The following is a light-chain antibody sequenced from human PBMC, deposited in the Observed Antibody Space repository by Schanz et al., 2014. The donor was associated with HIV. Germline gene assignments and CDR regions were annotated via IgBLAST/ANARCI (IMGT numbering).Light chain of an antibody. V-gene: IGLV1-51*01. CDR1: YSNIGNNY. Sequence: QSVLTQPPSVSAAPGQKVTITCSGTYSNIGNNYVSWYQQFPGAAPRLLMYLNNQRPSGIPDRFSGSKSGTSATLVISDLQTGDEADYYCGTWDSSLSAVVFGGGTKLTVL. CDR3: GTWDSSLSAVV. J-gene: IGLJ2*01. CDR2: LNN.